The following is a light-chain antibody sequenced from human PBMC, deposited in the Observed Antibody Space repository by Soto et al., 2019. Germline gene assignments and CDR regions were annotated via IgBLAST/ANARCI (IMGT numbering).Light chain of an antibody. CDR1: QDISNY. CDR2: DAS. CDR3: QQYDNLWT. J-gene: IGKJ1*01. V-gene: IGKV1-33*01. Sequence: DIQMTQSPSSLSASVGDRVTITCQASQDISNYLNWYQQKPGKAPTLLIYDASNLETGVPSRFSGSGSGTDFTFTISRLQPEDIATYYCQQYDNLWTFGQGTKVEIK.